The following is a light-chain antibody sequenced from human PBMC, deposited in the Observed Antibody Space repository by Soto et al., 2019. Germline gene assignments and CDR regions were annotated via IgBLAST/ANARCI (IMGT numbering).Light chain of an antibody. V-gene: IGKV3-15*01. J-gene: IGKJ1*01. CDR3: QQYHTDWT. Sequence: IVVTQSAATLSVSPGERATLSCRASQSVSSYLAWSPQKPGQAPRLLIYGASTRATGIPARFSGSGSGTEFTLTLSSLQVDDYATFYCQQYHTDWTFGQGTKVDIK. CDR1: QSVSSY. CDR2: GAS.